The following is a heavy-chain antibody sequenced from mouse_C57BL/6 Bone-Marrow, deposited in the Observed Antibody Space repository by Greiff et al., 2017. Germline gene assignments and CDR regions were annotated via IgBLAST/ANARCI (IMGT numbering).Heavy chain of an antibody. V-gene: IGHV1-55*01. CDR3: ARSGPLGRSFDY. Sequence: QVQLQQPGAELVKPGASVKMSCKASGYTFTSYWITWVKQRPGQGLEWIGDIYPTSGRTKYNEKFKSKAILTVDTSSNTAYMQHSSRTSEDSAVFYCARSGPLGRSFDYWGQGTTLTVSS. CDR2: IYPTSGRT. CDR1: GYTFTSYW. D-gene: IGHD4-1*01. J-gene: IGHJ2*01.